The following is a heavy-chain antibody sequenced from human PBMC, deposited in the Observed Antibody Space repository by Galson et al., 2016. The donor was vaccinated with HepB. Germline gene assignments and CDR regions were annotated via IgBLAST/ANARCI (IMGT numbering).Heavy chain of an antibody. D-gene: IGHD4-11*01. CDR3: ARGTPDYRPYYFDY. CDR2: IRSKTYGGTT. Sequence: SLRLSCVTSGFTFGDYAMSWFRQAPGKGLEWVGFIRSKTYGGTTEYAASVKARFTISRDDSKSFAYLQMSSLNTGDTAVYYCARGTPDYRPYYFDYWGQGTLVTVSS. V-gene: IGHV3-49*03. J-gene: IGHJ4*02. CDR1: GFTFGDYA.